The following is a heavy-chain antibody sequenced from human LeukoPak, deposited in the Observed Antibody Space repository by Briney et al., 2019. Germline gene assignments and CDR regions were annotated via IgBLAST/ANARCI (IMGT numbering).Heavy chain of an antibody. J-gene: IGHJ4*02. V-gene: IGHV3-33*01. CDR3: ARVMYHDSGSYYQYFHH. CDR2: VWYDGSNI. CDR1: GFTFSTYG. Sequence: PGGSLRLSCAASGFTFSTYGMHWVRQAPGKGLEWVAVVWYDGSNIHYVDSVKGRFTISRDNSKNTLYLQINSLRAEDTAVYYCARVMYHDSGSYYQYFHHWGQGTPVTVSS. D-gene: IGHD3-10*01.